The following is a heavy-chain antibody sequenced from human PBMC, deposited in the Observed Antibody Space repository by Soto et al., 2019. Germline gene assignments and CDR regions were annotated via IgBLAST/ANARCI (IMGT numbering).Heavy chain of an antibody. Sequence: SETLSLTCTVSGGSISSSSYYWGWIRQPPGKGLEWIGSIYYSGSTYYSPSLKSRVTISVDTSKNQFSLKLSSVTAADTAVYYCARRSLRLVGATYPFFDYWGQGTLVTVS. J-gene: IGHJ4*02. V-gene: IGHV4-39*01. CDR2: IYYSGST. D-gene: IGHD1-26*01. CDR1: GGSISSSSYY. CDR3: ARRSLRLVGATYPFFDY.